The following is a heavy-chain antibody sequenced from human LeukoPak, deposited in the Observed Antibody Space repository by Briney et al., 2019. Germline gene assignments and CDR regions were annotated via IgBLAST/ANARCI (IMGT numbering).Heavy chain of an antibody. CDR1: GFIFSRYT. D-gene: IGHD3-16*01. CDR3: AGGGVTTPTPYYYYYGMDV. Sequence: GGSLRLSCAASGFIFSRYTINWVRQAPGKGLEWVSSIWSDSAEIHYADSVKGRFTISRDNAKNSLYLQMNSLRAEDTAVYYCAGGGVTTPTPYYYYYGMDVWGQGTTVTVSS. V-gene: IGHV3-21*01. CDR2: IWSDSAEI. J-gene: IGHJ6*02.